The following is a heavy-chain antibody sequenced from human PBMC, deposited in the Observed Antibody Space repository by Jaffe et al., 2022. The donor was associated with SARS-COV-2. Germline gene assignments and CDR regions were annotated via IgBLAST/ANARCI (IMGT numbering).Heavy chain of an antibody. CDR2: ISYDGSNK. J-gene: IGHJ4*02. CDR3: ARAGYLYDSSGYYYGDY. Sequence: QVQLVESGGGVVQPGRSLRLSCAASGFTFSSYAMHWVRQAPGKGLEWVALISYDGSNKYFADSVRGRFTISRDNSKSTLSVQMNNLRAEDTAVYYCARAGYLYDSSGYYYGDYWGQGTLVTVSS. D-gene: IGHD3-22*01. CDR1: GFTFSSYA. V-gene: IGHV3-30-3*01.